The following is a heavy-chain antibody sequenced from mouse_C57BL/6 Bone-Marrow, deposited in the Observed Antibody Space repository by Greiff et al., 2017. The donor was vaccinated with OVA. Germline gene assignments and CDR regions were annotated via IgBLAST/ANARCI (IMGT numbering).Heavy chain of an antibody. CDR1: GYTFTSYW. J-gene: IGHJ1*03. CDR3: ARGGVYARYFDV. Sequence: QVQLQQPGAELVKPGASVQLSCKASGYTFTSYWMQWVKQRPGQGLEWIGEIDPSDSYTNYNQKFKGKATLTVDTSSSTAYMQLSSLTSENAAVYDCARGGVYARYFDVWGTGTTVTVSS. D-gene: IGHD2-3*01. V-gene: IGHV1-50*01. CDR2: IDPSDSYT.